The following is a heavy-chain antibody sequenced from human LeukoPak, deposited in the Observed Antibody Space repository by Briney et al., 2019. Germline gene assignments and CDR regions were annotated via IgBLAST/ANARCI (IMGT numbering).Heavy chain of an antibody. CDR1: GYSISSGYY. J-gene: IGHJ5*02. CDR3: ARHGNYYDTSQSDP. Sequence: SETLSLTCAVSGYSISSGYYWGWIRQPPGKGLEWIGSVYHSGSTYYNPSLKSRVTISVDTSKNQFSLKLGSVTAADTAVYYCARHGNYYDTSQSDPWGQGTLVIVSS. V-gene: IGHV4-38-2*01. CDR2: VYHSGST. D-gene: IGHD3-22*01.